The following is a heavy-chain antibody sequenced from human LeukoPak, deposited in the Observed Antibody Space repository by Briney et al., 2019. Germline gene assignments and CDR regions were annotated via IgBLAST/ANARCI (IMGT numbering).Heavy chain of an antibody. CDR3: ARLATGIDYFYYMDI. V-gene: IGHV4-38-2*02. CDR2: INHSGST. D-gene: IGHD2-8*02. CDR1: GYSISTGYY. Sequence: SETLSLACTVSGYSISTGYYWDWIRQPPGKGLEWIGEINHSGSTNYNPSLKSRVTMSVDTSKKQFSLKVSSLTAADTAVYYCARLATGIDYFYYMDIWGKGTTVTVSS. J-gene: IGHJ6*03.